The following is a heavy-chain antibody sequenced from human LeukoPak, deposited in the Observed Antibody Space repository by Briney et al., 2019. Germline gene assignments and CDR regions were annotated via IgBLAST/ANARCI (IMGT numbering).Heavy chain of an antibody. CDR3: ARLRGPIVAMDFYFDY. CDR1: GYTFTDYY. CDR2: INPNSGVT. D-gene: IGHD5-12*01. J-gene: IGHJ4*02. V-gene: IGHV1-2*02. Sequence: PGASVKVSCKTSGYTFTDYYIHWVRQAPGQGLAWMGWINPNSGVTNYAQKFQGGITMARDTSISTAYMELSRLTYDDTAVYYCARLRGPIVAMDFYFDYWGQGTLVTVSS.